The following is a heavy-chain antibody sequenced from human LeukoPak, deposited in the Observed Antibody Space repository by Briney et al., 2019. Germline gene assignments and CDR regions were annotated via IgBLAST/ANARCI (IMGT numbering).Heavy chain of an antibody. J-gene: IGHJ4*02. CDR2: IKGGGGDP. D-gene: IGHD2-21*02. CDR3: AKGGHDFNPFYW. Sequence: GGSLRLSCADSGFTFSTYAMGWVRQSPGKGLEWVSSIKGGGGDPFYADSVKGRFTISRDNSKNTLFLQPNSLRAEDSAVYYCAKGGHDFNPFYWWGQGTLVTVSS. CDR1: GFTFSTYA. V-gene: IGHV3-23*01.